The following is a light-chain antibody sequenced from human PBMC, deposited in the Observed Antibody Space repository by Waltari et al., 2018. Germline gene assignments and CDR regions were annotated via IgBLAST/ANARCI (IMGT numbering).Light chain of an antibody. Sequence: QSALTPPASVSGSPGQSFTISCTGTSGAIGNYKFVSWYQQEPGRAPKLIVYDVSQRPSGVSNRFSGSKSGNTASLTISGLQAEDEADYYCSSYTTASSWVFGGGTKLTVL. CDR2: DVS. J-gene: IGLJ3*02. V-gene: IGLV2-14*01. CDR1: SGAIGNYKF. CDR3: SSYTTASSWV.